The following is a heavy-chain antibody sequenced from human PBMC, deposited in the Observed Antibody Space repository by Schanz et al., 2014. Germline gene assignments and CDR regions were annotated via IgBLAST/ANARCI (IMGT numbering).Heavy chain of an antibody. V-gene: IGHV1-2*02. CDR3: ARIAEAGTQYLQY. Sequence: QVRLVQSGAEVKPPGASVKVSCKASGYTFTAYYLYWVRQAPGQGLEWMGRINPNSGGTNYAQKLQGRVTMTTDTSTSTAYMELRSLRSDDTAVYYCARIAEAGTQYLQYWGQGTLVTVSS. J-gene: IGHJ1*01. D-gene: IGHD6-13*01. CDR1: GYTFTAYY. CDR2: INPNSGGT.